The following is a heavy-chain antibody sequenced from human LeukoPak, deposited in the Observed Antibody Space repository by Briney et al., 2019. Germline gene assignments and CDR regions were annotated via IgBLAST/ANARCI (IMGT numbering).Heavy chain of an antibody. CDR1: GYTFTNYD. Sequence: ASVKVSCKASGYTFTNYDISWVRQAPGRGLEWMGWISAYNGNTNYAQKLQGRVTMTTDTSTSTAYMELRSLTSDDTAVYYCARAYGSGSYAWFGPWGQGTLVTVSS. CDR3: ARAYGSGSYAWFGP. CDR2: ISAYNGNT. J-gene: IGHJ5*02. V-gene: IGHV1-18*01. D-gene: IGHD3-10*01.